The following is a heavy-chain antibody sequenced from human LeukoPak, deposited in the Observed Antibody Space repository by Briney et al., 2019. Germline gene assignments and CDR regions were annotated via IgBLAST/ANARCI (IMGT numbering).Heavy chain of an antibody. V-gene: IGHV1-24*01. CDR2: FDPEDVET. Sequence: ASVKVSCKVSGYTLTELAIHWVRQAPGKGLEWMGGFDPEDVETIYAQKFQGRVTMTEDTYTYTAYMELSSLRSEDTAVYYCATYSGYAAYWGQGTLVSVSS. J-gene: IGHJ4*02. CDR1: GYTLTELA. D-gene: IGHD5-12*01. CDR3: ATYSGYAAY.